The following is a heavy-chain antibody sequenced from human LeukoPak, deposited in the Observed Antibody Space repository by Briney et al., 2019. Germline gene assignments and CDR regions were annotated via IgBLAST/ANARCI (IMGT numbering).Heavy chain of an antibody. J-gene: IGHJ4*02. Sequence: PGVSLRLSCAASGFIFSNYAIHWVRQAPGKGLEWVAFIRYDGSNKYYADSVKGRFTISRDNSKNTLYLQMNSLRAEDTAVYYCAEGSYYFDYWGQGTLVTVSS. CDR2: IRYDGSNK. CDR1: GFIFSNYA. CDR3: AEGSYYFDY. V-gene: IGHV3-30*02.